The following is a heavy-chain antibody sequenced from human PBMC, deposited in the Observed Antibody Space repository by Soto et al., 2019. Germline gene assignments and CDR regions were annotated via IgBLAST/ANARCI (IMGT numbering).Heavy chain of an antibody. D-gene: IGHD6-6*01. CDR3: AREVRDLEYSSTARLFDY. J-gene: IGHJ4*02. V-gene: IGHV4-59*01. CDR2: IYYSGST. Sequence: SSETLSLTCTVSGGSISSYYWSWIRQPPGKGLEWIGYIYYSGSTDYNPSLKSRVTISVDTSKNQFSLKLSSVTAADTAVYYCAREVRDLEYSSTARLFDYWGQGTLVTVSS. CDR1: GGSISSYY.